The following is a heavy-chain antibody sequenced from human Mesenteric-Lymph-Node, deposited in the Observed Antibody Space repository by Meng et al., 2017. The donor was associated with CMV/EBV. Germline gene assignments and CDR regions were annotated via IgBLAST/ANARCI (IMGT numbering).Heavy chain of an antibody. Sequence: GGSLRLSCAASGFTFSTYAMSWVRQGPGKGLEWVSGISGSGGMTYYTDSVKGRFTISRDNSENTLYLQMNSLRVEDTAIYYCAKEYVHDYWGRGTLVTVSS. CDR2: ISGSGGMT. CDR1: GFTFSTYA. D-gene: IGHD1-1*01. J-gene: IGHJ4*02. CDR3: AKEYVHDY. V-gene: IGHV3-23*01.